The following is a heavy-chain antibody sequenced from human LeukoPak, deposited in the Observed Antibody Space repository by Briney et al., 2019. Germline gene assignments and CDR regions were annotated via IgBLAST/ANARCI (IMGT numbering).Heavy chain of an antibody. CDR3: ARDVSDCSGGSCYSYFDY. Sequence: ASVKVSCKASGYTFTGYYMHWVRQAPGQGLEWMGWINPNSGGTNYAQKFQGRVTMTRDTSISTAYMELSRLRSDDTAVYYCARDVSDCSGGSCYSYFDYWGQGTLVTVSS. CDR2: INPNSGGT. J-gene: IGHJ4*02. CDR1: GYTFTGYY. V-gene: IGHV1-2*02. D-gene: IGHD2-15*01.